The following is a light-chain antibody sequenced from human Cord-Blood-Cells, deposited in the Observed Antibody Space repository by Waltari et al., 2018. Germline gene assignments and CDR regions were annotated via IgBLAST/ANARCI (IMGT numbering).Light chain of an antibody. CDR2: GAS. J-gene: IGKJ2*01. V-gene: IGKV3D-15*01. CDR1: QSVSSN. CDR3: QQYNNWYT. Sequence: EIVMTQSPATLSVSPGERATLSCRASQSVSSNLAWYQQKPGQAPRLLISGASTRATGSPARFSGSGSGTEFTLTISSLQSEDFAVYYCQQYNNWYTFGQGTKLEIK.